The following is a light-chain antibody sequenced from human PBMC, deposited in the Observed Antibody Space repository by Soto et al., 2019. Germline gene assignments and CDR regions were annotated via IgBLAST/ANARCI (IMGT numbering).Light chain of an antibody. J-gene: IGLJ3*02. CDR2: EVT. V-gene: IGLV2-14*01. CDR1: SSDVGGYNY. CDR3: KSRTTRNTLV. Sequence: QSALTQPASVSGSPGQSITIACTGTSSDVGGYNYDSWYQQHPGKAPKLIIYEVTHRPSGVSSRFYGSRSGNTASLTISGLQAEDEADYYCKSRTTRNTLVFGGGTKLTVL.